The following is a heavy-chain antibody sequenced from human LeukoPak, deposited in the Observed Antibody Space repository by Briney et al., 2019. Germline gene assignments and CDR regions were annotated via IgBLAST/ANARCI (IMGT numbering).Heavy chain of an antibody. V-gene: IGHV3-23*01. D-gene: IGHD2-2*02. Sequence: GGSLRLSCAASGFTFSSYAMSWVRQAPGKGLEWVSAISGSGGDTYYAGSVKGRLTISRDNSKNTLYLQMNILRAEDSAVYYCAREGHCSTTSCYTPFDYWGQGTLVTVSS. CDR2: ISGSGGDT. CDR3: AREGHCSTTSCYTPFDY. J-gene: IGHJ4*02. CDR1: GFTFSSYA.